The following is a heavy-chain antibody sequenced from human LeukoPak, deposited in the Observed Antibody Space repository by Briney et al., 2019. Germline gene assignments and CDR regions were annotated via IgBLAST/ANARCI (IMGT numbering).Heavy chain of an antibody. J-gene: IGHJ4*02. CDR3: ARSYSDSWIEVDY. V-gene: IGHV4-59*12. Sequence: SETLSLTCTVSGGSISSYYWSWIRQPPGKGLEWIGYIYYSGSTNYNPSLKSRVTMSVDTSKNQFSLKLSSVTAADTALYYCARSYSDSWIEVDYWGQGALVTVSS. CDR1: GGSISSYY. D-gene: IGHD6-13*01. CDR2: IYYSGST.